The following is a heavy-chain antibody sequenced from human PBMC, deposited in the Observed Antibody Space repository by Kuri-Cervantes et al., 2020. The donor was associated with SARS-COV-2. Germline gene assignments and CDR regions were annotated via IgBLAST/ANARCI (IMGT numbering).Heavy chain of an antibody. CDR1: GFNFSRTD. J-gene: IGHJ4*02. V-gene: IGHV3-30*18. Sequence: GGSLRLSCAASGFNFSRTDMHWVCQAPGKGLEGVAVISHDGKNKKCIASGKGRFTISRDNSQYTLYLHMKSLRSEDTAMYYCAKDRVGVQDFWGQGTLVTVSS. CDR3: AKDRVGVQDF. CDR2: ISHDGKNK. D-gene: IGHD2-21*01.